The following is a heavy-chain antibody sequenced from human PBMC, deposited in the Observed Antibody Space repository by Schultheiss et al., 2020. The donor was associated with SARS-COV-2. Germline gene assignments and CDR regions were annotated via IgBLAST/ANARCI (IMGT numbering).Heavy chain of an antibody. CDR2: IIPIFGTA. CDR3: ATDGYYGSGSSKTT. CDR1: GGTFSSYA. V-gene: IGHV1-69*13. J-gene: IGHJ5*02. D-gene: IGHD3-10*01. Sequence: SVKVSCKASGGTFSSYAISWVRQAPGQGLEWMGGIIPIFGTANYAQKFQGRVTITADESTSTAYMELSSLRAEDTAVYYCATDGYYGSGSSKTTWGQGTLVTVSS.